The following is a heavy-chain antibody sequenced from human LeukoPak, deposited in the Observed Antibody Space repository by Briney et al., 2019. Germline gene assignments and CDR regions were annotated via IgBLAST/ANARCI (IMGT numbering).Heavy chain of an antibody. D-gene: IGHD1-26*01. J-gene: IGHJ6*02. CDR2: IKQDGSEK. CDR1: GFTFSSYW. CDR3: ARARYSGSYPYYYYYGMDV. Sequence: PGGSLRLSCAASGFTFSSYWMSWVRQAPGKGLEWVANIKQDGSEKYYVDSVKGRFTISRDNAKNSLYLQMNSLRAEDTAVYYCARARYSGSYPYYYYYGMDVWGQGTTVTVSS. V-gene: IGHV3-7*01.